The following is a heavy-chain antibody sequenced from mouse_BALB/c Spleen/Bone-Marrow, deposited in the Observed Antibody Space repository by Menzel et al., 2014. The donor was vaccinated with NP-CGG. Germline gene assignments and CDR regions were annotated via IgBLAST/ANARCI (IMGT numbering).Heavy chain of an antibody. D-gene: IGHD1-1*01. CDR2: IWAGGST. V-gene: IGHV2-9*02. CDR1: GFSLTGYG. Sequence: VQVVESGPGLVAPSQSLSITCTVSGFSLTGYGVHWVRQPPGKGLEWLGVIWAGGSTNYNSALMSRLSISKDNSKSQVFLKMNSLQTGDTAMYYCARDYYGSSYFDYWGQGTTLTVSS. J-gene: IGHJ2*01. CDR3: ARDYYGSSYFDY.